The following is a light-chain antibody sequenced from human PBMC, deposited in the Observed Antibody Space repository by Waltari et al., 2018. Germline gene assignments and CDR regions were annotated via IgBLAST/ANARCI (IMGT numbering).Light chain of an antibody. CDR3: QLYGNSPT. J-gene: IGKJ4*01. V-gene: IGKV3-20*01. Sequence: EIVLTQSPGTLSLSPGERVTLSCRASQSVSSNYFAWYQQKPGQTPRLLIYGASFRATGVPDRFSGSGSGTDFTLSISRLEPEDFAVYYCQLYGNSPTFGGGTKVEIK. CDR1: QSVSSNY. CDR2: GAS.